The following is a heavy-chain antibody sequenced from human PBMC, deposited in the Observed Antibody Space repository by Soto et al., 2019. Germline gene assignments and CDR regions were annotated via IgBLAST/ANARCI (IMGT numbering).Heavy chain of an antibody. CDR1: GFTFSSYE. V-gene: IGHV3-48*03. J-gene: IGHJ6*02. CDR3: ARDHKGGYYYYGMDV. Sequence: GGSLRLSCAASGFTFSSYEMNWVRQSPGKGLEWVSYISSSGSTIYYADSVKGRFTISRDNAKNSLYLQMNSLRAEDTAVYYCARDHKGGYYYYGMDVWGQGTTVTVSS. CDR2: ISSSGSTI.